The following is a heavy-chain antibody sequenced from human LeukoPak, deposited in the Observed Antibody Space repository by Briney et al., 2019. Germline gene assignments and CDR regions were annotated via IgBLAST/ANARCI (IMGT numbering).Heavy chain of an antibody. V-gene: IGHV4-39*07. CDR2: IYYSGST. CDR3: ARRLLWFGERRGTFDP. CDR1: GGSISSSSYY. D-gene: IGHD3-10*01. Sequence: PSETLSLTCTVSGGSISSSSYYWGWIRQPPGKGLEWIGSIYYSGSTYYNPSLKSRVTISVDTSKNQFSLKLSSVTAADTAVYYCARRLLWFGERRGTFDPWGQGTLVTVSS. J-gene: IGHJ5*02.